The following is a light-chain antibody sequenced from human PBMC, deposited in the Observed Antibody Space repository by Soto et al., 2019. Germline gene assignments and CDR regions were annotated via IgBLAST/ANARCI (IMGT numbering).Light chain of an antibody. CDR1: SSDVGGYNY. CDR3: SSYTSSSTLVV. J-gene: IGLJ1*01. Sequence: QSALTQPASVSGSPGQSITISCTGTSSDVGGYNYVSWYQQHPGKAPKLMIYDVSNRHSRVSNRFSGSKSGNTASLTISGLQAEDEADYYGSSYTSSSTLVVFGTGTKVTVL. CDR2: DVS. V-gene: IGLV2-14*01.